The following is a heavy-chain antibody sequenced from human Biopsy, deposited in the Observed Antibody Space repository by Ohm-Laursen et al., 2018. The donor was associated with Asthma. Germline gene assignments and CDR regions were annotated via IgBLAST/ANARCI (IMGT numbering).Heavy chain of an antibody. CDR2: ILFDGRKI. J-gene: IGHJ4*02. V-gene: IGHV3-30*18. CDR3: AKDRVAGRSYYFDY. Sequence: SLRLSCAASGFNFHNYDMNWVRRAPGKGLEWVAQILFDGRKINYPDSVKGRSTISRDNSKNMVYLQMNSLRPEDTAVYYCAKDRVAGRSYYFDYWGQGSLVSVSS. CDR1: GFNFHNYD. D-gene: IGHD6-13*01.